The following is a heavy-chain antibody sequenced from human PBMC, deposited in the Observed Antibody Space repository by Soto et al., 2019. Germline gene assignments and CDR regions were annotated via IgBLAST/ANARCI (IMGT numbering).Heavy chain of an antibody. V-gene: IGHV4-59*01. CDR1: GGSMSSNY. Sequence: PSETLSLTCTVSGGSMSSNYWIWIRQSPAKGLEWIGFVYYGGTNYNPSFESRVTMSVDTPKKQFSLELSDVTAADTAVYYCVSYRGAFYFDHWGQGTLVTVSS. D-gene: IGHD4-4*01. CDR3: VSYRGAFYFDH. J-gene: IGHJ4*02. CDR2: VYYGGT.